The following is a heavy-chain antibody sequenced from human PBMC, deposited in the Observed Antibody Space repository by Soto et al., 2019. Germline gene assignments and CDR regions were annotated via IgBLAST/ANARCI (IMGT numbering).Heavy chain of an antibody. V-gene: IGHV1-18*01. CDR3: XXXXXXXDY. J-gene: IGHJ4*02. CDR1: GYTFTSYG. CDR2: ISAYNGNT. Sequence: QVQLVQSGAEVKKPGASVKVSCKASGYTFTSYGISWVRQAPGQGLEWMGWISAYNGNTNYAQKLQGRVTMTTDIXXXXXXXXXXXXXXXXXXXXXXXXXXXXXDYWGQGTLVTVSS.